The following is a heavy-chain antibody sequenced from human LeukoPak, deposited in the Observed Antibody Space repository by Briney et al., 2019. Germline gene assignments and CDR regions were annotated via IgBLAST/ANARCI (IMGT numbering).Heavy chain of an antibody. CDR3: ARSLGYSSGG. CDR2: ISTDGTTT. CDR1: GFPFRSHW. D-gene: IGHD2-15*01. V-gene: IGHV3-74*01. J-gene: IGHJ4*02. Sequence: GGSLRLSSAASGFPFRSHWMHWVRQVPGKGLVWVSHISTDGTTTNYADSVKGRFTISRDNAKDTLYLQLNSLRAEDTAIYYCARSLGYSSGGWGQGTLVTVSS.